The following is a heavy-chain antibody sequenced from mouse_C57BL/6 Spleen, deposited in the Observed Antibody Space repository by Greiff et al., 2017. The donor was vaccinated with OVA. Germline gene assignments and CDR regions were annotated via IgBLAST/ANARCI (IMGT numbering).Heavy chain of an antibody. V-gene: IGHV1-81*01. CDR1: GYTFTSYG. CDR2: IYPRSGNT. CDR3: AREGYYGSSYDWYFDV. J-gene: IGHJ1*03. Sequence: QVQLQQSGAELARPGASVKLSCKASGYTFTSYGISWVKQRTGQGLEWIGEIYPRSGNTYYNEKFKGKATLTADKSSSTAYMELRSLTSEDSAVYFCAREGYYGSSYDWYFDVWGTGTTVTVSS. D-gene: IGHD1-1*01.